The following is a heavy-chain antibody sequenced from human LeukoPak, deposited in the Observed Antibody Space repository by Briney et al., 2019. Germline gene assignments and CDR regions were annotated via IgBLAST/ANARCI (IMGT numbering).Heavy chain of an antibody. V-gene: IGHV1-18*01. CDR2: ISAYNGNT. CDR3: ARDILRYFDWLLESHWYFDL. Sequence: GASVKVSCKASGGTFSNYAISWVRQAPGQGLEWMGWISAYNGNTNYAQKLQGRVTMTTDTSTSTAYMELRSLRSDDTAVYYCARDILRYFDWLLESHWYFDLWGRGTLVTVSS. D-gene: IGHD3-9*01. J-gene: IGHJ2*01. CDR1: GGTFSNYA.